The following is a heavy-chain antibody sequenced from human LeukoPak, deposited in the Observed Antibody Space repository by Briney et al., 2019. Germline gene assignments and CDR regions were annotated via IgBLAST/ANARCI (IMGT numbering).Heavy chain of an antibody. V-gene: IGHV1-2*02. D-gene: IGHD3-3*01. Sequence: ASVKVSCKASGYTFTGYYTHWVRQAPGQGLEWMGWINPNSGGTNYAQKFQGRVTMTRDTSISTAYMELSRLRSDDTAVYYCARARDSYDFWSGWDDWFDPWGQGTLVTVSS. CDR1: GYTFTGYY. J-gene: IGHJ5*02. CDR2: INPNSGGT. CDR3: ARARDSYDFWSGWDDWFDP.